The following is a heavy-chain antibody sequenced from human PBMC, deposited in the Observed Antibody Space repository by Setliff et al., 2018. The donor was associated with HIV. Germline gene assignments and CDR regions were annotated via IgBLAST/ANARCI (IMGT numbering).Heavy chain of an antibody. D-gene: IGHD3-3*01. CDR2: MNPNSGNT. CDR1: GYTFTSYD. J-gene: IGHJ4*02. V-gene: IGHV1-8*02. CDR3: ARWRWQQSEFDC. Sequence: ASVKVSCKASGYTFTSYDINWVRQATGQGLEWMGWMNPNSGNTGYAQKFQGRVTMTRDTSVSTAYMNLTRLRSDDTALYYCARWRWQQSEFDCWGQGTLVTVSS.